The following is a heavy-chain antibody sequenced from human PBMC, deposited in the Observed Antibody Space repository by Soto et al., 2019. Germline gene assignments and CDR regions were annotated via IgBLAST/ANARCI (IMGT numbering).Heavy chain of an antibody. Sequence: ASVKVSCKASGFSFTGYYIHWLRQAHGQGLEWMGWINAHSGGTEYAQKFQGRVTLTRDTSISTAYMTLSSLRSDDTAIYYCAKDLTRQLAYWLDPWGQGTQVTVSS. CDR2: INAHSGGT. CDR3: AKDLTRQLAYWLDP. D-gene: IGHD6-6*01. V-gene: IGHV1-2*02. CDR1: GFSFTGYY. J-gene: IGHJ5*02.